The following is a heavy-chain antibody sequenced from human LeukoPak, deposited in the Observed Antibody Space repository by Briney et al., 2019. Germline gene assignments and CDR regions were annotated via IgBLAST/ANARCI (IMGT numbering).Heavy chain of an antibody. Sequence: GGSLRLSCTTSGFTFGDYAMSWVRQAPGKGLEWVGFIRSRAYGGTTQYAASVKGRLTISRDDSKSIAYLQMSSLKTEDTAVYYCTRVRSGNDFDYWGQGTLVTVSS. CDR2: IRSRAYGGTT. D-gene: IGHD3-10*01. V-gene: IGHV3-49*04. CDR1: GFTFGDYA. CDR3: TRVRSGNDFDY. J-gene: IGHJ4*02.